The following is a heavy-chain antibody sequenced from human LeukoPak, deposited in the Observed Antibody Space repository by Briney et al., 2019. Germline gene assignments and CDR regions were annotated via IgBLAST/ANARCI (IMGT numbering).Heavy chain of an antibody. CDR3: ARSSYSSSSSV. V-gene: IGHV3-7*03. J-gene: IGHJ6*02. CDR2: MKQDGSEK. D-gene: IGHD6-6*01. CDR1: GFTFSSYW. Sequence: GGSLRLSCVASGFTFSSYWMSWVRQAPGKGLEWVANMKQDGSEKYYVDSVKGRFTISRDNVKNSLYLQINSLRAEDTAVYYCARSSYSSSSSVWGQGTTVTVSS.